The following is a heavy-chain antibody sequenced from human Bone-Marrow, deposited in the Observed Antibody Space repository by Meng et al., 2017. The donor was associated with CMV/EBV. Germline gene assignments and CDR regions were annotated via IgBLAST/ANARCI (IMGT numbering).Heavy chain of an antibody. D-gene: IGHD1-26*01. CDR2: IYYSGST. Sequence: SETLSLTCTVSGGSVSSGSYYWSWIRQPPGKGLEWIGYIYYSGSTNYNPPLKSRVTISVDTSKTQFSLKLSSVTAADTAGYYCARAQWELLQEWFDPWGQGTLVTVSS. J-gene: IGHJ5*02. V-gene: IGHV4-61*01. CDR1: GGSVSSGSYY. CDR3: ARAQWELLQEWFDP.